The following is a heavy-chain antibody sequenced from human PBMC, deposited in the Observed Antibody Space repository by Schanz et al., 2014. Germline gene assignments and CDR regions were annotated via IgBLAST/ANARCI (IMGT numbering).Heavy chain of an antibody. CDR1: GNTLSAYY. CDR3: AREKGHGYSGFS. CDR2: IDPNSGGT. Sequence: QVQLVQSGADVKKPGASVKVSCKASGNTLSAYYIHWIRQAPGQGLEWMGWIDPNSGGTFYKEKFQGRVTMSRDTSISTAYMELSRLGSDDTAVYYCAREKGHGYSGFSWGQGTLLAVSS. D-gene: IGHD5-12*01. V-gene: IGHV1-2*02. J-gene: IGHJ5*02.